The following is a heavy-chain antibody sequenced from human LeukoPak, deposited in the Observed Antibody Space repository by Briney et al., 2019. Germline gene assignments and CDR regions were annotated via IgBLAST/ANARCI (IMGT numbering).Heavy chain of an antibody. J-gene: IGHJ4*02. CDR1: GYTFNTYG. Sequence: ASVKVSCKTSGYTFNTYGITWVRQAPGQGLEWMGWISPYNGNTSYAQKFQASVTMTTDTSTSTAYMELRSLRSDDTAVYFCARAYCGGDCHQGPDYWGQGTLVIVSS. CDR3: ARAYCGGDCHQGPDY. CDR2: ISPYNGNT. D-gene: IGHD2-21*02. V-gene: IGHV1-18*01.